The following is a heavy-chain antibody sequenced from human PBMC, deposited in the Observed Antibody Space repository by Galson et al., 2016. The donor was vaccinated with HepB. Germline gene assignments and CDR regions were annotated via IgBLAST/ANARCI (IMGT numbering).Heavy chain of an antibody. D-gene: IGHD6-13*01. V-gene: IGHV3-33*01. Sequence: SLRLSCAASGFTFNSFGMHWVRQAPGKGLEWVAVIWYDGSNKYYGDSVKVRFTISRDNSKNTLYLQMNSLRAEDTAIYYCAREAPIAAPGANDCWGQGTQVTVSS. CDR2: IWYDGSNK. J-gene: IGHJ4*02. CDR1: GFTFNSFG. CDR3: AREAPIAAPGANDC.